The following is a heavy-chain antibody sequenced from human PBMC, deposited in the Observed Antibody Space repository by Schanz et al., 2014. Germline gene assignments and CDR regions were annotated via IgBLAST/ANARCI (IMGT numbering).Heavy chain of an antibody. D-gene: IGHD3-9*01. Sequence: VRLVESGGGVVQPGRSLRLSCAASGFTFSTHAMHWVRQAPGKGLEWVSAISGSGGSTYYADSVKGRFTISRDNSKSTLYLQMSSLRADDTAVYYCAKAADWPVTRFDPWGQGTLVTVSS. CDR3: AKAADWPVTRFDP. CDR1: GFTFSTHA. J-gene: IGHJ5*02. V-gene: IGHV3-23*04. CDR2: ISGSGGST.